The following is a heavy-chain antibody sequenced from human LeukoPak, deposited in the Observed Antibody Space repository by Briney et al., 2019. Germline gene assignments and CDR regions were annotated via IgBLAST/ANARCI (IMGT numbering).Heavy chain of an antibody. CDR1: GASITRYY. D-gene: IGHD2-2*01. CDR2: IYTSGST. J-gene: IGHJ4*02. CDR3: ARSVVPAAIFGN. V-gene: IGHV4-4*07. Sequence: SETLSLTCTVSGASITRYYWNWIRQPPGKGLEWIGRIYTSGSTNYNPSLKSRVTMSVDTSKNQFSLKLSSVTAADTAVYYCARSVVPAAIFGNWGQGTLVTVSS.